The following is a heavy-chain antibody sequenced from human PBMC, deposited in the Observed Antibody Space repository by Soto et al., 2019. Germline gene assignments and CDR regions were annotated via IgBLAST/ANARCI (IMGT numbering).Heavy chain of an antibody. J-gene: IGHJ4*02. CDR1: GFSFSTFW. CDR3: ASGLGYSYPIDY. D-gene: IGHD5-18*01. Sequence: PGGSLRLSCVTSGFSFSTFWLNWVRQAPGRGLEWVANINQDGSTKYYADSVKGRFTISRDNAKNSLYLQMNSLRAEDTAVYFCASGLGYSYPIDYWGQGTLVTVSS. V-gene: IGHV3-7*05. CDR2: INQDGSTK.